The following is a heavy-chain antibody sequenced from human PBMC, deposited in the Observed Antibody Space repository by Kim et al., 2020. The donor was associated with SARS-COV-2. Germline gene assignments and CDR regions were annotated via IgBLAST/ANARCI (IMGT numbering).Heavy chain of an antibody. Sequence: GGSLRLSCAASGFTFSSYSMNWVRQAPGKGLEWVSSISSSSSYIYYADSVKGRFTISRDNAKNSLYLQMNSLRAEDTAVYYCARPSSRYYYGSGSYSPNYYYYYGMDVWGQGTTVTVSS. V-gene: IGHV3-21*01. CDR1: GFTFSSYS. CDR2: ISSSSSYI. J-gene: IGHJ6*02. D-gene: IGHD3-10*01. CDR3: ARPSSRYYYGSGSYSPNYYYYYGMDV.